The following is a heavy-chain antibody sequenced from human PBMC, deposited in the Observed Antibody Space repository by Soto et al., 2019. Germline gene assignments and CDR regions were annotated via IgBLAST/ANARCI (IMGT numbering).Heavy chain of an antibody. V-gene: IGHV1-46*01. Sequence: GASVKVSCKASGYTFTSYYMHWVRQAPGQGLEWMGIINPSAGSTNYAQKFQGRVSMTRDTSTSTVYMELSSLRSEDTAVYYCARDRVGVSGAPPLDYWGQGTLVTVSS. D-gene: IGHD3-3*01. CDR2: INPSAGST. J-gene: IGHJ4*02. CDR3: ARDRVGVSGAPPLDY. CDR1: GYTFTSYY.